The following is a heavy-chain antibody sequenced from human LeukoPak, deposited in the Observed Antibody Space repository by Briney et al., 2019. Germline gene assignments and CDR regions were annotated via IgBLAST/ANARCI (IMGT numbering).Heavy chain of an antibody. D-gene: IGHD1-7*01. V-gene: IGHV3-23*01. CDR2: ISGSGGST. CDR3: AKDWQFWTGTTMYYYYYMDV. CDR1: GFTFSSYA. J-gene: IGHJ6*03. Sequence: GGSLRLSCAASGFTFSSYAMSWVRQAPGKGLEWVSVISGSGGSTYYADSVKGRFTISRDNSKNTQYLQMNSLRAEDTAVYYCAKDWQFWTGTTMYYYYYMDVWGKGTTVTVSS.